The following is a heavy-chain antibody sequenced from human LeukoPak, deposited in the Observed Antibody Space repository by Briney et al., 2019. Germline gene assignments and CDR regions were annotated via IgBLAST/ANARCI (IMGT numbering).Heavy chain of an antibody. CDR2: FGHQDGET. J-gene: IGHJ4*02. CDR3: ATGAIVFDY. Sequence: ASVKVSCEVSGATLSKISIDWVRQAPGKGLECMVTFGHQDGETIHAQSFQGRFNMTVDTATETSYMEMSSLMYEDTAMYYCATGAIVFDYWGEGTIVTVPS. CDR1: GATLSKIS. V-gene: IGHV1-24*01. D-gene: IGHD2/OR15-2a*01.